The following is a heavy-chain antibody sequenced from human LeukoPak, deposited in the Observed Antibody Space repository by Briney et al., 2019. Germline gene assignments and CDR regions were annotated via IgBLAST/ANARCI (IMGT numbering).Heavy chain of an antibody. Sequence: GGSLRLSCAASGCTFRSYAMSWGRHAPGKGLGWVSAISGSGGSTYYADSVKGRFTISRDNSNNTLYLQMNSLRAEDTAVYYCANAWGANSDYYYYGMDGWGQGTTVTVSS. CDR1: GCTFRSYA. D-gene: IGHD7-27*01. J-gene: IGHJ6*02. CDR2: ISGSGGST. CDR3: ANAWGANSDYYYYGMDG. V-gene: IGHV3-23*01.